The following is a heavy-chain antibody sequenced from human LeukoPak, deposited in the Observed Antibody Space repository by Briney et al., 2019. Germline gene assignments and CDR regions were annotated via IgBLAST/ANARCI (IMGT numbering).Heavy chain of an antibody. CDR1: GFTFSSYK. D-gene: IGHD3-22*01. V-gene: IGHV3-74*01. J-gene: IGHJ3*02. CDR3: ARAPMSYDSSGFGGAFDI. CDR2: INSDGSTT. Sequence: GGSLRLSCAASGFTFSSYKMHWVRQAPGKGLVWVSRINSDGSTTGYADSVKGRFTISRDNSKNTMYLQMNSLRAEDTAMYYCARAPMSYDSSGFGGAFDIWGQGTMVTVSS.